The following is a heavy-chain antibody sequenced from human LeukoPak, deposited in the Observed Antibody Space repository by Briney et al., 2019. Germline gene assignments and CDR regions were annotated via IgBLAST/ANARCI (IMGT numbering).Heavy chain of an antibody. CDR3: ARGTTIRGNWFDP. CDR1: GYSFPNYW. J-gene: IGHJ5*02. V-gene: IGHV5-51*01. Sequence: GESLKISCKGSGYSFPNYWIGWVRQMPGKGLEWMGIIYPGDSDTKYSPSFQGQVTISADKSISTAYLQWSSPKASDTAMYYCARGTTIRGNWFDPWGQGTLVTVSS. D-gene: IGHD3-10*01. CDR2: IYPGDSDT.